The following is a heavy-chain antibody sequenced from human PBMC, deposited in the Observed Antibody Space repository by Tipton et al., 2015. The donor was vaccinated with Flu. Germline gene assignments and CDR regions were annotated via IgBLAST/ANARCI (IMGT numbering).Heavy chain of an antibody. V-gene: IGHV3-9*01. CDR1: GFTFHEHA. J-gene: IGHJ6*02. D-gene: IGHD3-3*01. Sequence: SLRLSCAASGFTFHEHAMHWVRQAPGKGLEWVSSISWNSNSKDYVDSVKGRFTISRDNAKNSLYLQMNSLRAEDTAVYYCARDHPPSITVLGEITDYFGMAVWGQGTTITVSS. CDR3: ARDHPPSITVLGEITDYFGMAV. CDR2: ISWNSNSK.